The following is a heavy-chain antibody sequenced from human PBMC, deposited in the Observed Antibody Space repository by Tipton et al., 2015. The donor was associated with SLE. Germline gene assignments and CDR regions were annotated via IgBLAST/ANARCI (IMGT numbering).Heavy chain of an antibody. V-gene: IGHV4-61*09. J-gene: IGHJ2*01. CDR2: IYTSGST. CDR3: AARGIAAAGTIWYFDL. D-gene: IGHD6-13*01. CDR1: GGSISSGSYY. Sequence: LRLSCTVSGGSISSGSYYWSWIRQPAGKGLEWIGHIYTSGSTNYNPSLKSRVTISVDTSKNQFSLKLSSVTAADTAVYYCAARGIAAAGTIWYFDLWGRGTLVTVSS.